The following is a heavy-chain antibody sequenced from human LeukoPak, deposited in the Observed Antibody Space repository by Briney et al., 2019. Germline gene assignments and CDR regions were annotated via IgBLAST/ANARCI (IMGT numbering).Heavy chain of an antibody. J-gene: IGHJ5*02. CDR2: MNPNSGNT. D-gene: IGHD3-10*01. CDR3: ARWKVRGYTVFLFDP. V-gene: IGHV1-8*01. Sequence: ASVKVSCKASGYTFTSYDINWVRQATGQGLEWMGWMNPNSGNTGYAHKFQGRVTITRNTSINTPYMELSDLSSEDTAVYYCARWKVRGYTVFLFDPWGQGTLVTVSS. CDR1: GYTFTSYD.